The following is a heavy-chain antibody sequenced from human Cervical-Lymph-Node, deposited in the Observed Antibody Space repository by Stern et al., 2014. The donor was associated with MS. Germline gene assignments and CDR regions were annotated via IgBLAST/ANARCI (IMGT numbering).Heavy chain of an antibody. CDR2: ISHDGSNK. V-gene: IGHV3-30*09. CDR1: GSTFSKSA. CDR3: VRTESFYYYDGMDV. J-gene: IGHJ6*02. Sequence: VQLVESGGGVVPPGRSLRLSCADSGSTFSKSAMHWVRQAPGKGLEWVAVISHDGSNKQYGDSVKGRLAISRDNSRITLSLEIYSLRAEDTAVYYCVRTESFYYYDGMDVWGHGTTVIVSS.